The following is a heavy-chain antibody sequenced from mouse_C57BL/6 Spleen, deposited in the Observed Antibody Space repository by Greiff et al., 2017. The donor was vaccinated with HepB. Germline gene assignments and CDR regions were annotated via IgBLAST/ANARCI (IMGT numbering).Heavy chain of an antibody. CDR2: INPSSGYT. V-gene: IGHV1-4*01. D-gene: IGHD1-1*01. J-gene: IGHJ1*03. CDR3: ARETVVDWYFDV. CDR1: GYTFTSYT. Sequence: QVQLQQSGAELARPGASVKMSCKASGYTFTSYTMHWVKQRPGQGLEWIGYINPSSGYTKYNQKFKDKATLTADKSSSTAYMQLSSLTSEDSAVYYCARETVVDWYFDVWGTGTTVTVSS.